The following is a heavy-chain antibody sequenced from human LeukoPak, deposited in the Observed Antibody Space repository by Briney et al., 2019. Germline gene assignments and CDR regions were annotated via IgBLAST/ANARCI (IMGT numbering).Heavy chain of an antibody. CDR2: ISSSSSYI. V-gene: IGHV3-21*01. J-gene: IGHJ4*02. D-gene: IGHD5-24*01. CDR3: ARDFHGFSDGYNCDY. CDR1: GFTFSSYS. Sequence: GGSLRLSCAASGFTFSSYSVNWVRQAPGKGLEWVSSISSSSSYIYYADSVKGRFTISRDNAKNSLYLQMNSLRAEDTAVYYCARDFHGFSDGYNCDYWGQGTLVTVSS.